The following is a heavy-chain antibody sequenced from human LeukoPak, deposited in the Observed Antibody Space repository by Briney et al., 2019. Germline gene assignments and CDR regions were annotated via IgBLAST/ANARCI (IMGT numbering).Heavy chain of an antibody. CDR2: ISSNGGST. CDR3: AREGDYGDYRFDY. D-gene: IGHD4-17*01. J-gene: IGHJ4*02. CDR1: GFTFSSYA. V-gene: IGHV3-64*01. Sequence: GRSLRLSCAASGFTFSSYAMHWVRQAPQKGLEFVSAISSNGGSTYYANSVRGRFTISRDNSKNTLYLQMGSLRAEDMAVYYCAREGDYGDYRFDYWGQGTLVTVSS.